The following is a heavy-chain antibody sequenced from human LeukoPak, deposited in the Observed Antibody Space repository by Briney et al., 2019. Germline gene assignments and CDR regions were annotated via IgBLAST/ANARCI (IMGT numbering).Heavy chain of an antibody. Sequence: GGSLRLSCAASGFTLDDYAMHWVRQTPGKGLEWVSGISWNSGTVGYADSVKGRFIISRDNAKNSLYLQMNSLRVEDTALYFCAKDRRYCSGGSCFNWFDAWGQGTLVTVSS. D-gene: IGHD2-15*01. V-gene: IGHV3-9*01. CDR2: ISWNSGTV. CDR1: GFTLDDYA. CDR3: AKDRRYCSGGSCFNWFDA. J-gene: IGHJ5*02.